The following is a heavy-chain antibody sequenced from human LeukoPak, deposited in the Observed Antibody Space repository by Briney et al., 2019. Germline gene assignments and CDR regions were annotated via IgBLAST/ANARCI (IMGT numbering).Heavy chain of an antibody. CDR3: ARAPSGENYFPWYFDL. D-gene: IGHD2/OR15-2a*01. V-gene: IGHV3-21*01. J-gene: IGHJ2*01. CDR1: GFTFSSSS. Sequence: GGSLRLSCAASGFTFSSSSLNWVRQAPGKGLEWVSSITRQSTYIYYADSMKRRFTISRDSAKNSLYLQMNSLRADDTAVYYCARAPSGENYFPWYFDLWGRGTLVTVSS. CDR2: ITRQSTYI.